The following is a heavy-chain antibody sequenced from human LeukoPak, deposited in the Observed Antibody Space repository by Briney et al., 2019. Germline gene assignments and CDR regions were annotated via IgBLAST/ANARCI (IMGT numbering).Heavy chain of an antibody. CDR2: LYHSGTT. CDR3: ASSHNYYDSYYYYMDV. D-gene: IGHD3-22*01. J-gene: IGHJ6*03. V-gene: IGHV4-39*07. Sequence: SETLSLTCTVSGGSISSNSYYWGWIRQPPGKAPEYIGSLYHSGTTYYNPSLKSRVAISVDTSKNQFSLKLSSVTAADTAMYYCASSHNYYDSYYYYMDVWGKGTTVTISS. CDR1: GGSISSNSYY.